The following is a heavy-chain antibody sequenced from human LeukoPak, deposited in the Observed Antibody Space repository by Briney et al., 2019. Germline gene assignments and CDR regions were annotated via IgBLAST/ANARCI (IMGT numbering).Heavy chain of an antibody. D-gene: IGHD1-14*01. V-gene: IGHV4-30-4*01. CDR1: GGSISSGDYY. CDR3: ARDRVRRNAFDI. J-gene: IGHJ3*02. Sequence: PSQTLSLTCTVSGGSISSGDYYWSWIRQPPGKGLEWIGYIYYSGSTYYNPSLKSRVTISVDTSKNQFSLKLSSVTAADTAVYYCARDRVRRNAFDIWGQGTMVTVSS. CDR2: IYYSGST.